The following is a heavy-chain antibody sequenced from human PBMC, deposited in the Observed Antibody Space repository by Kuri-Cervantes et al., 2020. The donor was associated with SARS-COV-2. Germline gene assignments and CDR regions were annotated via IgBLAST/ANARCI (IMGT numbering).Heavy chain of an antibody. CDR2: IRSKANSYAT. V-gene: IGHV3-73*01. CDR1: GFTFSSYG. Sequence: GESLKISCAASGFTFSSYGMHWVRQASGKGLEWVGRIRSKANSYATAYAASVKGRFTISRDDSKNTLYLQMNSLRAEDTAVYYCASERSPKYCSSTSCYVIWGQGTLVTVSS. D-gene: IGHD2-2*01. J-gene: IGHJ4*02. CDR3: ASERSPKYCSSTSCYVI.